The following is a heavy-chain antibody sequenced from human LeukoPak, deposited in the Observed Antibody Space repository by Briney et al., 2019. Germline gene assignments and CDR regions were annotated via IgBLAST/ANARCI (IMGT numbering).Heavy chain of an antibody. Sequence: GGSLRLSCAASGFTFSSYDMHWVRQATGKGLEWVSAIGTAGDTYYPGSVKGRFTISRENAKNSSYLQMNSLRAEDTAVYYCARDRGYGYFDYWGQGTLVTVSS. CDR3: ARDRGYGYFDY. J-gene: IGHJ4*02. D-gene: IGHD3-22*01. CDR2: IGTAGDT. CDR1: GFTFSSYD. V-gene: IGHV3-13*01.